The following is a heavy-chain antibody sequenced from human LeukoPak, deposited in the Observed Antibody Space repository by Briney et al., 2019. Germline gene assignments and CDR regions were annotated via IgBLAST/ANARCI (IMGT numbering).Heavy chain of an antibody. CDR2: IYYSGST. Sequence: TTSETLSLTCAVSGVPISSYYWSWIRQPPGKGLEWIGYIYYSGSTYYTPSLKSRVTISVDTSKNQFSLKLSSVTAADTAVYYCARVXHAFD. CDR3: ARVXHAFD. J-gene: IGHJ3*02. V-gene: IGHV4-59*08. CDR1: GVPISSYY.